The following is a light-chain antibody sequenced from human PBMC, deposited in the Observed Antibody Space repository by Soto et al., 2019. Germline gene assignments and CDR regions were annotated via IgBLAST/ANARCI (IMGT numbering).Light chain of an antibody. V-gene: IGKV1-8*01. CDR2: AAS. CDR3: QQYYSYPWT. Sequence: AILMTQSPSSLSTSTGDRCTIAIRASQGVSSYLAWYQQKPGKAPKLLIYAASTLQSGVPSRFSGSGSGTDFTLTISCLQSEDFATYYCQQYYSYPWTFGQGTKVDI. J-gene: IGKJ1*01. CDR1: QGVSSY.